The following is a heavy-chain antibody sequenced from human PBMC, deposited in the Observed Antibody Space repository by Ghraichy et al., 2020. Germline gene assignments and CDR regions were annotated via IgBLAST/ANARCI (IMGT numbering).Heavy chain of an antibody. V-gene: IGHV3-7*01. D-gene: IGHD5-18*01. Sequence: GGSLRLSCAASGFTFSSYWMSWVRQAPGKGLEWVANIKKDGSEKYYVDSVKGRFTISRDNAKNSLYLQMNSLRAEDTAVYYCAREADSYGYYYGMDVWGQWTTVTVSS. CDR3: AREADSYGYYYGMDV. CDR1: GFTFSSYW. CDR2: IKKDGSEK. J-gene: IGHJ6*02.